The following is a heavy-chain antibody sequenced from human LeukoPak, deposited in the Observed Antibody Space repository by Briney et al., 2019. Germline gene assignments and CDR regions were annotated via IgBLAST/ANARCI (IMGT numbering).Heavy chain of an antibody. CDR1: RDSISSSNW. CDR2: IYHSGST. Sequence: PSETLSLTCVVSRDSISSSNWWSWVRQPPGKGLEWIGEIYHSGSTKYSPSLKNRLTISLDKSRNQFSLKLTSVTAADTAVYYCAAHSGGSNFDYWGQGTLVTVSS. J-gene: IGHJ4*02. CDR3: AAHSGGSNFDY. D-gene: IGHD1-26*01. V-gene: IGHV4-4*02.